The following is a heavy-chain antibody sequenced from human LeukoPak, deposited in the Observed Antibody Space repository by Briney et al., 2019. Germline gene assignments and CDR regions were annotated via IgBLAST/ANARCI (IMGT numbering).Heavy chain of an antibody. Sequence: SETLSLTCAVSGGSISSSNWWSWVRQPPGKGLEWIGEIYHSGSTNYNPSLKSRVTISVDKSKNQFSLKLSSVTAADTAVYYCAREFDSSGYDAFDIWGQGRMVTVSS. CDR1: GGSISSSNW. CDR3: AREFDSSGYDAFDI. CDR2: IYHSGST. V-gene: IGHV4-4*02. J-gene: IGHJ3*02. D-gene: IGHD6-19*01.